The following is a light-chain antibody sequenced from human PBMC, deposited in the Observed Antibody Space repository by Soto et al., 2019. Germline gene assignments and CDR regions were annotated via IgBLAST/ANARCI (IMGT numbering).Light chain of an antibody. V-gene: IGKV3-20*01. CDR1: QSVASSH. CDR2: DAS. CDR3: QQYGSAPFT. Sequence: EIVLTQSPGTLSLSPGERATLSCRASQSVASSHLAWYRQKPGQTPRLLIYDASSRATGITDRISGSGSGTDFTLPSSRLEPEAFAVYYFQQYGSAPFTFGPRTKVDIK. J-gene: IGKJ3*01.